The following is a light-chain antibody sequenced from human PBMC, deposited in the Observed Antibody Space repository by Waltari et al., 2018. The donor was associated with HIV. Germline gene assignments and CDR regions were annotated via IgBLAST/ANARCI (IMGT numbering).Light chain of an antibody. V-gene: IGLV2-8*01. CDR2: DVT. CDR1: TSSVGAYNY. Sequence: QSALTQPPSASGSPGQSVPISCTGTTSSVGAYNYVPWFQPHPGKAPNLMIYDVTKRPSGVPDRFSGSKSGNTASLTVSGLQAEDEADYYCASHAGSKDVFGGGTRLTVL. CDR3: ASHAGSKDV. J-gene: IGLJ2*01.